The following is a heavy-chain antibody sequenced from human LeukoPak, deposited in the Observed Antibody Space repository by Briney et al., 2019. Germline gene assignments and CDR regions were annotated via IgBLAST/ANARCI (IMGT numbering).Heavy chain of an antibody. Sequence: SETLSLTCTVSGDSISSFHWSWIRQPAGKGLEWIRRIYTSGSTNYNPSLKSRVTMSVDTSKNQFSLKLSSVTAADTAVYYCARVTGYMIEDYFDYWGQGTLVTVSS. V-gene: IGHV4-4*07. J-gene: IGHJ4*02. D-gene: IGHD3-22*01. CDR3: ARVTGYMIEDYFDY. CDR2: IYTSGST. CDR1: GDSISSFH.